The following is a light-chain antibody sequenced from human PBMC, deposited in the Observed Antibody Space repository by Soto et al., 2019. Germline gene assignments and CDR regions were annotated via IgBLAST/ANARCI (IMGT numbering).Light chain of an antibody. J-gene: IGKJ4*01. Sequence: DIQMTQSPSTLSASAGDRVTITCRASQSISSRLAWYQQKPGQAPNLLIYNASSIETGVPSRFRGSGSGTEFTLTISSLQPDDFAAYYCQQYNSYPLTFGGGTKVEIK. CDR1: QSISSR. CDR3: QQYNSYPLT. CDR2: NAS. V-gene: IGKV1-5*03.